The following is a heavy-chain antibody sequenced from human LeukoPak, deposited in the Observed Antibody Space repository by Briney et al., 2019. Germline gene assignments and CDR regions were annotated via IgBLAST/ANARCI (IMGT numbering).Heavy chain of an antibody. D-gene: IGHD5-18*01. CDR3: ARLVPDTAMAPFFDY. CDR1: GGSISSYY. J-gene: IGHJ4*02. V-gene: IGHV4-59*08. Sequence: SETLSLTCTVSGGSISSYYWSWIRQPLGKRLEWIGYIYYSGSTNYNPSLKSRVTISVDTSKNQFSLKLSSVTAADTAVYYCARLVPDTAMAPFFDYWGQGTLVTVSS. CDR2: IYYSGST.